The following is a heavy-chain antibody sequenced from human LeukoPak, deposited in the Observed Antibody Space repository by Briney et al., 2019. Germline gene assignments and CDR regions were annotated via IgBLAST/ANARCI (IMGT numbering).Heavy chain of an antibody. J-gene: IGHJ3*02. D-gene: IGHD3/OR15-3a*01. CDR3: ATSPEDFDAFDI. V-gene: IGHV1-24*01. CDR2: FDPEDGET. Sequence: ASVKVSCKVSGYTLTELSMHWVRQAPGKGLEWMGGFDPEDGETIYAQKFQGRVTMTEDTSTDTAYMELSSLRSEDTAVYYCATSPEDFDAFDIWGQGTMVTVSS. CDR1: GYTLTELS.